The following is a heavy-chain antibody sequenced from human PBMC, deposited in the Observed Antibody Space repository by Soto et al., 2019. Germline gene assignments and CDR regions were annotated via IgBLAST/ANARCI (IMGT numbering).Heavy chain of an antibody. Sequence: QVQLQESGPGLVKPSQTLSLTCTVSGGSISSGDYYWSWIRQPPGKGLEWIGYIYYSGSTYYNPSLKSRVTISVDTSKNQFSLKLSSVTAADTAVYYCARERRNPVALRQYFDYWGQGTLVTVSS. CDR1: GGSISSGDYY. J-gene: IGHJ4*02. D-gene: IGHD1-1*01. CDR3: ARERRNPVALRQYFDY. CDR2: IYYSGST. V-gene: IGHV4-30-4*01.